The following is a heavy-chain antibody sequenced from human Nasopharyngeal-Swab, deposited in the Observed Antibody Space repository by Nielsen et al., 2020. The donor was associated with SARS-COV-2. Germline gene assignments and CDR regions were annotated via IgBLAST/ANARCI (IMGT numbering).Heavy chain of an antibody. J-gene: IGHJ3*01. V-gene: IGHV4-61*08. CDR1: GGSISSGDYY. CDR2: IYYTGST. CDR3: ARGTNYYGSGDF. D-gene: IGHD3-10*01. Sequence: SETLSLTSSASGGSISSGDYYWSRIRQPPGKGLEWIGHIYYTGSTHYNPPLKSRVTISVDTSKNQFSLNLNSVTAADTAVYYCARGTNYYGSGDFWGQGTMATVSS.